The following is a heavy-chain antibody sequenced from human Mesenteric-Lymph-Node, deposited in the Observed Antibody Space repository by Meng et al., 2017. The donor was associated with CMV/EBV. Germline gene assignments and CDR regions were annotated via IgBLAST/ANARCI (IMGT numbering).Heavy chain of an antibody. D-gene: IGHD4-11*01. J-gene: IGHJ5*02. Sequence: SCKASGGTFSSYAISWVRQAPGQGLEWMGRIIPILGIANYAQKFQGRVTITADKSTSTAYMELSSLRSEDTAVYYCARDNSNYALFDPWGQGTLVTVSS. CDR3: ARDNSNYALFDP. CDR2: IIPILGIA. V-gene: IGHV1-69*04. CDR1: GGTFSSYA.